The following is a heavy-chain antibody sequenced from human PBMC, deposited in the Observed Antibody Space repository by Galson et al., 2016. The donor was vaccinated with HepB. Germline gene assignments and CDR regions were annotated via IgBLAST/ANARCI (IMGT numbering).Heavy chain of an antibody. CDR1: GFTFSSSA. V-gene: IGHV1-58*02. CDR2: IVVGNGNT. Sequence: SVKVSCKVSGFTFSSSAMQWVRQARGQRLEWMGWIVVGNGNTNYAQKFQERVTITSDMSTSTAYMELSSLRSEDTAVYYCAADVAGSGKSHDYWGQGTLVTVSS. CDR3: AADVAGSGKSHDY. D-gene: IGHD3-10*01. J-gene: IGHJ4*02.